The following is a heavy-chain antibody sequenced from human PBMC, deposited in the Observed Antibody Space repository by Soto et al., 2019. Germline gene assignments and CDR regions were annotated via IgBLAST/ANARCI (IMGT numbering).Heavy chain of an antibody. CDR1: GYNFTNYW. D-gene: IGHD3-10*01. CDR3: AGGGVRGVVTRTRDYYGMDV. V-gene: IGHV5-51*01. J-gene: IGHJ6*02. Sequence: GESLKISCKGSGYNFTNYWIGWVRQMPGKSLESMGIIFPGDSDPRYSPSFQGQVTISADKSISTAYLQWSSLKASDTAMYYCAGGGVRGVVTRTRDYYGMDVWGQGTTVTVSS. CDR2: IFPGDSDP.